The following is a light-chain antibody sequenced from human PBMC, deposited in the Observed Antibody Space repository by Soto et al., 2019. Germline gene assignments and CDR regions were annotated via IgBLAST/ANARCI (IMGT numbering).Light chain of an antibody. V-gene: IGLV2-18*01. CDR3: SLYTRETTYV. CDR2: ESR. Sequence: QAVLTQPPSVSVSPGQSGTISCTGTSTDFVSYNRVSWYQQPSGTAPKLIIYESRNRPSGVPDRFSGSKSGNTASLTISGRQAGDEADYYCSLYTRETTYVFGTGTKLTVL. CDR1: STDFVSYNR. J-gene: IGLJ1*01.